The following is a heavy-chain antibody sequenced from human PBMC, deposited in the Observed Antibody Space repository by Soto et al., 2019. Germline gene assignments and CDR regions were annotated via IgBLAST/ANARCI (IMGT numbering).Heavy chain of an antibody. V-gene: IGHV3-48*02. J-gene: IGHJ4*02. CDR1: GFTISIYN. CDR2: ISSSSTTI. CDR3: ARSTFSSDPSLDC. D-gene: IGHD6-19*01. Sequence: EVQLVDSGGGLVQPGGSLRLSCAASGFTISIYNMNWVRQAPGKGLEWISYISSSSTTIYYADSVKGRFTISRDNAKNSLYLQMNSLGDEDTAVYYCARSTFSSDPSLDCWGQGTLVTVSS.